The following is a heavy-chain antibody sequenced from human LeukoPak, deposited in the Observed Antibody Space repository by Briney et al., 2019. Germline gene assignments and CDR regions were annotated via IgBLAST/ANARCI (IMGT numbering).Heavy chain of an antibody. CDR2: IKGGGSEV. CDR1: GFIYSEYW. J-gene: IGHJ4*02. D-gene: IGHD2-21*02. Sequence: GGSLRLSCVASGFIYSEYWMTWVRQAPGKGREWLSKIKGGGSEVPYEDSVKDRFTIARDNAKKSLHLQMNSLRVEDTAVYYCARGGKLTARYWGQGTLVTVSS. CDR3: ARGGKLTARY. V-gene: IGHV3-7*04.